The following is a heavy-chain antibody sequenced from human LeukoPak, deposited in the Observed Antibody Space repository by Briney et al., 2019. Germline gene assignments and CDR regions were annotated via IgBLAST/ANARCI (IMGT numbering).Heavy chain of an antibody. D-gene: IGHD3-16*01. Sequence: GGSLRLSCAASGFTFSSYAMHWVRQAPGKGLEWVAVISYVGTNKYYADSVKGRFTISRDNSKNTLYLQMNSLRAEDMAVYYCAKDGGQGADYWGQGTLVTVSS. V-gene: IGHV3-30*04. CDR2: ISYVGTNK. J-gene: IGHJ4*02. CDR3: AKDGGQGADY. CDR1: GFTFSSYA.